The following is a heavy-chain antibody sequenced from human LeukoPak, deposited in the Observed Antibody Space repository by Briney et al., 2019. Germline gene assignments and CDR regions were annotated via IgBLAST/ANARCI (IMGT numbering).Heavy chain of an antibody. D-gene: IGHD3-16*01. V-gene: IGHV3-15*01. Sequence: GGSLRLSCAASGFTFSNAWMSWVRQALGKGLEWVGRIKSKTDGGTTDYAAPVKGRFTISRDDSKNTLYLQMNSLKTEDTAVYYCTTDDPSRIMITFGGANAEYFQHWGQGTLVTVSS. CDR3: TTDDPSRIMITFGGANAEYFQH. CDR1: GFTFSNAW. CDR2: IKSKTDGGTT. J-gene: IGHJ1*01.